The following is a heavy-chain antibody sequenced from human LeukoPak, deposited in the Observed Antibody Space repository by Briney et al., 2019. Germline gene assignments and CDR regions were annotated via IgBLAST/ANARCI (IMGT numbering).Heavy chain of an antibody. Sequence: PSQTLSLTCAVSGGSISSGGYSWSWIRQPPGKGLEWIGYIYHSGSTYYNPSLKSRVTISVDRSKNQFSLKLSSVTAADTAVYYCASARYYDFWSGSPTARFDCWGQGTLVTVSS. J-gene: IGHJ4*02. CDR2: IYHSGST. CDR1: GGSISSGGYS. CDR3: ASARYYDFWSGSPTARFDC. V-gene: IGHV4-30-2*01. D-gene: IGHD3-3*01.